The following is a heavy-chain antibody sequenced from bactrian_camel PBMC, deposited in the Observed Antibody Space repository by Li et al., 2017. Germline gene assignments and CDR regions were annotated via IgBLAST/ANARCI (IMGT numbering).Heavy chain of an antibody. Sequence: HVQLVESGGGSVQAGGSLRLSCKTSRYTMTTFCMAWFRQAPGKEREGVARITSAGGSTAYVDSVKGRFTISQDFAKNTVYLQMNGLKPEDTAMYYCALDRSNGVWHRPYWGQGTQVTVS. CDR3: ALDRSNGVWHRPY. D-gene: IGHD7*01. CDR2: ITSAGGST. CDR1: RYTMTTFC. V-gene: IGHV3S1*01. J-gene: IGHJ4*01.